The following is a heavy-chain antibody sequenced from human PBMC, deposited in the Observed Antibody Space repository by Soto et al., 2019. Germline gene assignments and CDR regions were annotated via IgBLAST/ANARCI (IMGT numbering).Heavy chain of an antibody. CDR1: GFTFTSSA. Sequence: GASVKVSCKASGFTFTSSAVQWVRQARGQRLEWIGWIVVGSGNTNYAQKFQEGVTITRDMSASTAYMELSSLRSEDTAVYYCARNLMDYDILTGYYMAYYFAYWGQGTLVTVSS. D-gene: IGHD3-9*01. J-gene: IGHJ4*01. CDR3: ARNLMDYDILTGYYMAYYFAY. V-gene: IGHV1-58*01. CDR2: IVVGSGNT.